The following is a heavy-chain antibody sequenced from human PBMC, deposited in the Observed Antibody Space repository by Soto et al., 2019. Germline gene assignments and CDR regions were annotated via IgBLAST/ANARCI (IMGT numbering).Heavy chain of an antibody. Sequence: PGGSLRLSCAASGFTFTNYAMNWVRQAPGKGLEWVSAISGSGGDTYYADSVKGRFTISRDNSRNRLYLQMNSLRAEDTAVYYCAKKSATSVVVPAAVDYWGQGTLVTVSS. J-gene: IGHJ4*02. D-gene: IGHD2-2*01. CDR3: AKKSATSVVVPAAVDY. V-gene: IGHV3-23*01. CDR2: ISGSGGDT. CDR1: GFTFTNYA.